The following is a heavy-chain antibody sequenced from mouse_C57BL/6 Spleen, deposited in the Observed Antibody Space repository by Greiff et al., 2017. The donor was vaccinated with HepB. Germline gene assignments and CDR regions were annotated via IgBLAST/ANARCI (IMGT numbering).Heavy chain of an antibody. V-gene: IGHV2-2*01. CDR1: GFSLTSYG. D-gene: IGHD2-5*01. CDR2: IWSGGST. CDR3: ARSYYSNLAWFAY. Sequence: VKLMESGPGLVQPSQSLSITCTVSGFSLTSYGVHWVRQSPGKGLEWLGVIWSGGSTDYNAAFISRLSISKDNSKSQVFFKMNSLQADDTAIYYWARSYYSNLAWFAYWGQGTLVTVSA. J-gene: IGHJ3*01.